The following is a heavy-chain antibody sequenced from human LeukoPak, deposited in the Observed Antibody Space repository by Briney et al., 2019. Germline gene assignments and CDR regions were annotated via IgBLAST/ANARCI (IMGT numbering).Heavy chain of an antibody. CDR2: INPSGGST. J-gene: IGHJ4*02. CDR3: ARGHHDPAFDY. V-gene: IGHV1-46*01. Sequence: EASVKVSCKASGYTFTSYYIHWVRQAPGQGLEWMGIINPSGGSTNYAQKFQGRVTMTRDTSTSTVYMELSSLRSEDTAVYFCARGHHDPAFDYWGQGTLVTVSS. CDR1: GYTFTSYY.